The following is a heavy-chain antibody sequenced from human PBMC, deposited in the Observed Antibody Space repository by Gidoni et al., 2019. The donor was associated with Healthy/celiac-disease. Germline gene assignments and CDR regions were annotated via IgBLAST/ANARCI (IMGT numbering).Heavy chain of an antibody. Sequence: QLQLRESGPGLVKPSETLSLTCTVSGGSISSSSYYWGWIRQPPGKGLEWIGSIYYSGSTYYNPSLKSRVTISVDTSKNQFSLKLSSVTAADTAVYYCARDNSMVRGVYGMEVWGQGTTVTVSS. CDR3: ARDNSMVRGVYGMEV. J-gene: IGHJ6*02. D-gene: IGHD3-10*01. CDR1: GGSISSSSYY. V-gene: IGHV4-39*07. CDR2: IYYSGST.